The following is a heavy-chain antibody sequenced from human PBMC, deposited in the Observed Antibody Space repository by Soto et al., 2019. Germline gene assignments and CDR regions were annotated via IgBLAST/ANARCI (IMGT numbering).Heavy chain of an antibody. CDR1: GLTFSSYW. CDR2: IKEDGSEK. CDR3: ARGEAIGDYP. D-gene: IGHD3-10*01. V-gene: IGHV3-7*01. J-gene: IGHJ5*02. Sequence: GGSLRLSCVASGLTFSSYWMTWVRQAPGKGLEWVANIKEDGSEKYYVDSVKGRFTISRDNAKNSLYLQMNNLRVEDTAVYYCARGEAIGDYPWGQGTLVTVSS.